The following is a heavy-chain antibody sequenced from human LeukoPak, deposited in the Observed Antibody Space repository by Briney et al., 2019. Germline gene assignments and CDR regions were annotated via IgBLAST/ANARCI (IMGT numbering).Heavy chain of an antibody. V-gene: IGHV1-18*04. Sequence: ASVRVSCKTSGYTFRIYSIGWVRQAPGQGLEWMGWISPYNGYTKYAQRVQGRLTLSTDTSTSIAYMEQRSLTSDDTAVYYWARRGRYCSSSSCYHDAFDVWGQGTMVTVSS. J-gene: IGHJ3*01. CDR2: ISPYNGYT. CDR3: ARRGRYCSSSSCYHDAFDV. D-gene: IGHD2-2*01. CDR1: GYTFRIYS.